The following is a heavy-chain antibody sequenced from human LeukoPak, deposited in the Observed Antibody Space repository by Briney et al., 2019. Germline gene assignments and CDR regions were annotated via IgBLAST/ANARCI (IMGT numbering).Heavy chain of an antibody. J-gene: IGHJ4*02. CDR1: GGSISSAGYY. CDR2: IYHSGST. V-gene: IGHV4-30-2*01. Sequence: PSQTLSLTCTVSGGSISSAGYYWSWIRQPPGKGLEWIGYIYHSGSTYYNPSLKSRVTISVDRSKNQFSLKLSSVTAADTAVYYCARGKAGGDCYGYWGQGTLVTVSS. D-gene: IGHD2-21*01. CDR3: ARGKAGGDCYGY.